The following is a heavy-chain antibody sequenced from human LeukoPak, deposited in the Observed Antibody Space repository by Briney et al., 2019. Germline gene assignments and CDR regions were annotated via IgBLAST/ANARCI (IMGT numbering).Heavy chain of an antibody. Sequence: SETLSLTCTVSGGSISSSSYYWGWIRQPPGKGLEWIGSIYYSGSTYYNPSLKSRVTISVDTSKNQFSLKLSSVTAADTAVYYCAREYGDLFGYYYYGMDVWGQGTTVTVSS. CDR1: GGSISSSSYY. CDR3: AREYGDLFGYYYYGMDV. V-gene: IGHV4-39*07. D-gene: IGHD4-17*01. J-gene: IGHJ6*02. CDR2: IYYSGST.